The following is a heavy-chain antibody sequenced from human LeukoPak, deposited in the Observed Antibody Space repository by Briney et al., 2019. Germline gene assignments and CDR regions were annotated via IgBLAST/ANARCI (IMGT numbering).Heavy chain of an antibody. Sequence: ASVKVSCKASGYTFTGHYMHWVRQAPGQGLEWRGWSTSDSGGTNYAQKFQGRVTMTRDTSISTAYMELSRLRSDDTAVYYCARAKVYYDDTMEYYEGDAFDIWGQGTLVTVSS. CDR1: GYTFTGHY. D-gene: IGHD3-3*01. J-gene: IGHJ3*02. V-gene: IGHV1-2*02. CDR3: ARAKVYYDDTMEYYEGDAFDI. CDR2: STSDSGGT.